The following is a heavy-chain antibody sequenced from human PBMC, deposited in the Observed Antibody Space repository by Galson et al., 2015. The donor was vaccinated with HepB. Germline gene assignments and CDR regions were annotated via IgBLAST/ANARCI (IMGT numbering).Heavy chain of an antibody. CDR2: IWFDGTNK. CDR1: GFTFSNHN. J-gene: IGHJ6*02. CDR3: ARDEGDAMDV. V-gene: IGHV3-33*08. Sequence: LRLSCAASGFTFSNHNMHWVRPAPGKGLQWVAVIWFDGTNKFHGDSVKGRFTISRDNSNNTLFLQMSSLRAEDTAVCYCARDEGDAMDVWGQGTTVTVSS.